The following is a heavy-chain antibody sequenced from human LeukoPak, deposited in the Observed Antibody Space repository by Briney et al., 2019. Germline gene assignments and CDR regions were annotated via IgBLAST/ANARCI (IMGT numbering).Heavy chain of an antibody. CDR2: IDAGATST. J-gene: IGHJ4*02. Sequence: PGGSLRLSCAASGFPVNKYEMHWVRQAPGKGLEWVSYIDAGATSTNYADSVWGRFTLPRDNAQNSVHLQMNSLRDEDTAVYYCVRGRLLRSTKYFDYWGQGALVTVSS. V-gene: IGHV3-48*03. CDR3: VRGRLLRSTKYFDY. CDR1: GFPVNKYE. D-gene: IGHD2-21*02.